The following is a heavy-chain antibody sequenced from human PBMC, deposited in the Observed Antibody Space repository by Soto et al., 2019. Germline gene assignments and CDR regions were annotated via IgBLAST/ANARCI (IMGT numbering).Heavy chain of an antibody. Sequence: EVQLLESGGGLVQRGGSLRLSCAASGFTFSNYAMGWVRQAPGKGLEWVSAITSSGGSTYYADSVKGRFTISRDNSKNTLYLQMNSLRAEDTAVYYCAKGMSHHSPRGADYWGQGTLVTVSS. CDR2: ITSSGGST. CDR1: GFTFSNYA. CDR3: AKGMSHHSPRGADY. V-gene: IGHV3-23*01. J-gene: IGHJ4*02. D-gene: IGHD1-26*01.